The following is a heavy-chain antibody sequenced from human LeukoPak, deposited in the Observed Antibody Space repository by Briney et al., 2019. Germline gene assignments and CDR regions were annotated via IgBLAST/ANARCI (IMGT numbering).Heavy chain of an antibody. D-gene: IGHD6-19*01. CDR2: MSGSGGST. CDR1: GFTFSSYA. Sequence: PGGSLRLSCAASGFTFSSYAMSWVRQASGKGLEWVSAMSGSGGSTYYADSVKGRFTISRDNSKNTLYLQMNSLRAEDTAVYYCAKDNRRHYTSGPNPDSLHWGQGALVTVSS. CDR3: AKDNRRHYTSGPNPDSLH. J-gene: IGHJ4*02. V-gene: IGHV3-23*01.